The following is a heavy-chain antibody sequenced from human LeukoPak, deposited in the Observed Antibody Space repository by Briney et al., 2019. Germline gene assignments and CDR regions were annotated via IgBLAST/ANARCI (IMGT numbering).Heavy chain of an antibody. Sequence: GGSLRLSCAASGFTFSSYTMHWVRQAPGKGLEWVAVISYDGSNKYYAESVKGRFTISRDNAKNTLYLQMNSLRAEDTAVYYCARDRADSLDYWGQGTLVTVSS. D-gene: IGHD2-21*01. CDR3: ARDRADSLDY. J-gene: IGHJ4*02. CDR1: GFTFSSYT. CDR2: ISYDGSNK. V-gene: IGHV3-30-3*01.